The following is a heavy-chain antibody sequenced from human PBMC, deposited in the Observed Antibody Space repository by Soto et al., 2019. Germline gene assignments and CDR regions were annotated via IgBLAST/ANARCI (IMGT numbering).Heavy chain of an antibody. J-gene: IGHJ6*02. Sequence: GGSLRLSCAASGFTFSSYAMSWVRQAPGKGLEWVSAISGSGGSTYYADSVKGRFTISRDNSKNTLYLQMNSLRAEDTAVYYCAKDPRIAAAGTISRYYYYGMDVWGQGTTVTVS. CDR2: ISGSGGST. CDR1: GFTFSSYA. CDR3: AKDPRIAAAGTISRYYYYGMDV. D-gene: IGHD6-13*01. V-gene: IGHV3-23*01.